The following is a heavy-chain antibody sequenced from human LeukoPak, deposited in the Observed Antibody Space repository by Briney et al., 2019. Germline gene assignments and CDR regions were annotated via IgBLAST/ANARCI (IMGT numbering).Heavy chain of an antibody. CDR1: KFTFSSYA. V-gene: IGHV3-74*01. Sequence: GGSLRLSCAAAKFTFSSYAMSWIRQAPGKGLVWVSRINSDGSSTSYADSVKGRFTISRDNAKNTLYLQMNSLRAEDTAVYYCARERIGCGGDCYSDYWGQGTLVTVSS. J-gene: IGHJ4*02. CDR3: ARERIGCGGDCYSDY. CDR2: INSDGSST. D-gene: IGHD2-21*02.